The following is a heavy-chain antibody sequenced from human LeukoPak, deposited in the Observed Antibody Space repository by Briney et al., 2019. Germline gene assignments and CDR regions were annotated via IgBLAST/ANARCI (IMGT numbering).Heavy chain of an antibody. CDR1: GGSFSGYY. CDR2: INHSGST. Sequence: SETLSLTCAVYGGSFSGYYWSWIRQPPGKGLEWIGEINHSGSTNYNPSLKSRVTISVDKSKNQFSLKLSSVTAADTAVYYCARVNGFTMIVATNWFDPWGQGTLVTVSS. D-gene: IGHD3-22*01. CDR3: ARVNGFTMIVATNWFDP. J-gene: IGHJ5*02. V-gene: IGHV4-34*01.